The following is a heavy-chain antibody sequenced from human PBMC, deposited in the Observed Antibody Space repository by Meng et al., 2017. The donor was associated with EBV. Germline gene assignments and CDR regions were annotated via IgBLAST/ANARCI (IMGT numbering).Heavy chain of an antibody. V-gene: IGHV2-5*02. D-gene: IGHD3-22*01. CDR2: IYWEDHK. Sequence: STPRTPPRTPTLTCSVSVFSLSTSGVFGFWQRQPQLKSLEWLALIYWEDHKGYSASLNRRLTLTKDTAKNQVFLTMTNMDPVDTATYYCAHSADYDSSGYYYVDYWGQGTLVTVSS. CDR1: VFSLSTSGVF. J-gene: IGHJ4*02. CDR3: AHSADYDSSGYYYVDY.